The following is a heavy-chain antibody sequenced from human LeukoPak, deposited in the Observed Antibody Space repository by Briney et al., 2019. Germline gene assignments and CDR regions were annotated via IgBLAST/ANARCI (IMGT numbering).Heavy chain of an antibody. CDR2: IWYDGSNK. D-gene: IGHD2-2*03. V-gene: IGHV3-33*01. J-gene: IGHJ4*02. Sequence: PGRSLRLSCAASGFTFSSYGMHWVRQAPGKGPEWVAVIWYDGSNKYYADSVKGRFTISRDNSKNTLYLQMNSLRAEDTAVYYCARGLDIVVVPAATVDYWGQGTLVTVSS. CDR1: GFTFSSYG. CDR3: ARGLDIVVVPAATVDY.